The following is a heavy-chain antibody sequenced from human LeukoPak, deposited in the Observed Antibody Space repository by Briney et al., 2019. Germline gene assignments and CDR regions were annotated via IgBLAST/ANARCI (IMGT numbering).Heavy chain of an antibody. Sequence: PGRSLRLSCTASGFTFGDYAMSWFRQAPGKGLEWVGFIRSKAYGGTTEYAASVKGRFTISRDDSKSIAYLQMNSLKTEDTAVYYCTRDLYSTGWFGELSQYYFDYWGQGTLVTVSS. D-gene: IGHD3-10*01. V-gene: IGHV3-49*03. CDR1: GFTFGDYA. J-gene: IGHJ4*02. CDR2: IRSKAYGGTT. CDR3: TRDLYSTGWFGELSQYYFDY.